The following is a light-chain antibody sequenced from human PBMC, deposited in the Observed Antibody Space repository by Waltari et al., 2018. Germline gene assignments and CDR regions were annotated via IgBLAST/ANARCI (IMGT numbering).Light chain of an antibody. CDR1: QSVSSSY. CDR2: GAS. Sequence: EIVLTQSPATLSLSPGARATLSCRASQSVSSSYLAWYQQKPGQAPRLLIYGASSRATGIPDRFSGSGSGTDFNLTISRLEPEDFAVYYCQQYGSSPYTFGQGTKLEIK. V-gene: IGKV3-20*01. J-gene: IGKJ2*01. CDR3: QQYGSSPYT.